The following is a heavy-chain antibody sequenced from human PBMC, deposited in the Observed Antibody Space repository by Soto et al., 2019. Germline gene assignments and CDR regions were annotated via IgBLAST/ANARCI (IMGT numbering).Heavy chain of an antibody. Sequence: EVQLVESGGGLVQPGGSLRLSCAASGFAFSNYWIHWVRQAPGKGLVWVSRMNSDGTSTSYADSVRGRFTISRDNAKNTVYLQMNSLRAEDTAVYYCTRSGDADYEQRDDAFDIWGQGTMVSVSS. V-gene: IGHV3-74*01. D-gene: IGHD4-17*01. CDR3: TRSGDADYEQRDDAFDI. CDR2: MNSDGTST. J-gene: IGHJ3*02. CDR1: GFAFSNYW.